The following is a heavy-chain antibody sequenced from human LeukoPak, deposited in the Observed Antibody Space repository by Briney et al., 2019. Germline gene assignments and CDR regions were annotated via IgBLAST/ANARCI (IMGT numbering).Heavy chain of an antibody. V-gene: IGHV3-23*01. CDR3: ANGPWYYDILTPHTKRRSY. CDR2: ISGSGGST. Sequence: HSGGSLRLSCAASGFTFSSYAMSWVRQAPGKGLEWVSAISGSGGSTYYADSVKGRFTISRDNSKDTLYLQMNSLRAEDTAVYYCANGPWYYDILTPHTKRRSYWGQGTLVTVSS. J-gene: IGHJ4*02. D-gene: IGHD3-9*01. CDR1: GFTFSSYA.